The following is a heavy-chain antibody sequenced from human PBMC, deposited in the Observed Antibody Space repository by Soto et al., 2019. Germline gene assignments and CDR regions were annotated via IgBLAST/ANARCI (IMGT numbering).Heavy chain of an antibody. D-gene: IGHD2-21*01. CDR3: ATLAYCGGDCHTNFDY. J-gene: IGHJ4*02. Sequence: GASVKVSCKVSGYTLTELSMHWVRQAPGKGLEWMGGFDPEDGETIYAQKFQGRVTMTEDTSTDTAYMELSSLRSEDTAVYYCATLAYCGGDCHTNFDYWGQGTLVTVS. CDR2: FDPEDGET. V-gene: IGHV1-24*01. CDR1: GYTLTELS.